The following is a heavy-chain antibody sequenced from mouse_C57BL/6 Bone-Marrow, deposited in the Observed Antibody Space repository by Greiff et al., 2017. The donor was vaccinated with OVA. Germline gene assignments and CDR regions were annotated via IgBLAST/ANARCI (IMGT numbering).Heavy chain of an antibody. CDR2: ISSGGSYT. CDR1: GFTFSSYG. CDR3: ARSMVTTGHYYARDY. J-gene: IGHJ4*01. D-gene: IGHD2-2*01. Sequence: EVQGVESGGDLVKPGGSLKLSCAASGFTFSSYGMSWVRQTPDKRLEWVATISSGGSYTYYPARVKGRSTISRDNDKNTLYLQMSSLKSEDTAMYYCARSMVTTGHYYARDYWGQGTSVTVSS. V-gene: IGHV5-6*01.